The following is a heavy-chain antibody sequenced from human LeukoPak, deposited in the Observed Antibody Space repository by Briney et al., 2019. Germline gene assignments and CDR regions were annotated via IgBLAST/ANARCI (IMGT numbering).Heavy chain of an antibody. V-gene: IGHV4-61*02. J-gene: IGHJ4*02. CDR3: ARVGVDYSGNIIKYYFDY. CDR1: GGSISSGSYY. CDR2: IYTSGST. Sequence: SETLSLTCTVSGGSISSGSYYWSWIRQPAGKGLEWIGRIYTSGSTNYNPSLKSRVTISVDTSNNQFSLKLSSVTAADTAVHYCARVGVDYSGNIIKYYFDYWGQGTLVTVSS. D-gene: IGHD4-23*01.